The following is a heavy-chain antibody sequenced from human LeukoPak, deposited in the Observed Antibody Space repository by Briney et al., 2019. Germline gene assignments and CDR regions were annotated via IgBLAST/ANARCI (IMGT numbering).Heavy chain of an antibody. Sequence: PGGSLRLSCAASGFTFSSYSMNWVRQAPGKGLEWVSSTSSSSSYIYYADSVKGRFTISRDNAKNSLYLQMNSLRAEDTAVYYCARGGEDSSGWYEHFDYWGQGTLVTVSS. D-gene: IGHD6-19*01. CDR2: TSSSSSYI. J-gene: IGHJ4*02. CDR1: GFTFSSYS. V-gene: IGHV3-21*01. CDR3: ARGGEDSSGWYEHFDY.